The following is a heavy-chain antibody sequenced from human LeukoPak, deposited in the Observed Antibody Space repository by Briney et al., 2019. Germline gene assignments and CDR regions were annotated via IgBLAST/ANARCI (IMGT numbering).Heavy chain of an antibody. D-gene: IGHD3-10*01. CDR2: INHSGST. V-gene: IGHV4-34*01. J-gene: IGHJ4*02. CDR1: GGSFSGYY. Sequence: SETLSLTCAVYGGSFSGYYWSWIRQPPGKGLEWIGEINHSGSTNYNPSLKSRVTISVDTSKNQFSLKLSSVTAADTAVYYCARGRNPAELQGFYDYWGQGTLVTVSS. CDR3: ARGRNPAELQGFYDY.